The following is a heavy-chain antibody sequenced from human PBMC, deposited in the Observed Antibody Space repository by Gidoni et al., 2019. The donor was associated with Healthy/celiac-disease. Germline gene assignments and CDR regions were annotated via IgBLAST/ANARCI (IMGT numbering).Heavy chain of an antibody. V-gene: IGHV1-3*01. CDR1: GYTFTSYA. CDR3: ARAPHPDAFDI. CDR2: INAGNGNT. Sequence: QVQLVQSGAAVKKPGASVTVSCKASGYTFTSYAMHWVRQAPGQRLEWMGWINAGNGNTKYSQKFQGRVTITRDTSASTAYMELSSLRSEDTAVYYCARAPHPDAFDIWGQGTMVTVSS. J-gene: IGHJ3*02.